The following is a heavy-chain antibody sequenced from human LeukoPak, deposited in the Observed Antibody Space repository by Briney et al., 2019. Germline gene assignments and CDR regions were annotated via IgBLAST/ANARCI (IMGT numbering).Heavy chain of an antibody. D-gene: IGHD1-26*01. Sequence: ASVKVSCKASGYTFSSYYIHWVRQAPGQGLEWMGIINPSGGSATYAQKFQGRVTMTRDTFTSTVYMELSSLRSEDTAVYYCASYSGSYSFGVLDYWGQGTLVTVSS. CDR3: ASYSGSYSFGVLDY. CDR2: INPSGGSA. J-gene: IGHJ4*02. CDR1: GYTFSSYY. V-gene: IGHV1-46*01.